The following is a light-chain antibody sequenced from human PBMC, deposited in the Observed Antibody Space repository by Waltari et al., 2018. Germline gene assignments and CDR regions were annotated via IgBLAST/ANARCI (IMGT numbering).Light chain of an antibody. Sequence: EIVLTQSPATLSLSPGERATLSCRASQSVSSYLAWYQQKPGQAPRLLIYDASNRAPCIPARFSGSGSGTDFTLTISSLEPEDFAVYYCQQRSNWPLMYTFGQGTKLEIK. CDR1: QSVSSY. CDR3: QQRSNWPLMYT. J-gene: IGKJ2*01. V-gene: IGKV3-11*01. CDR2: DAS.